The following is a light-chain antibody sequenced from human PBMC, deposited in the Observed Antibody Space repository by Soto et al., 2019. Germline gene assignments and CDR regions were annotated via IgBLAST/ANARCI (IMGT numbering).Light chain of an antibody. Sequence: QSALTQPPSASGSPGQSVTISCTGTSSDFGAYKYVSWYQQYPGKAPKLMIYEVSRRPSGVPDRFTGSKSGNTASLTVSGLQAEDEADYYCTSYAGSNIWVFGGGTKPTAL. CDR3: TSYAGSNIWV. J-gene: IGLJ3*02. CDR1: SSDFGAYKY. CDR2: EVS. V-gene: IGLV2-8*01.